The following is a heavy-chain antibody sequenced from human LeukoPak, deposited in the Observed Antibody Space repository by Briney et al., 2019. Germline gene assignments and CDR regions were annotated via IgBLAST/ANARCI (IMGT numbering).Heavy chain of an antibody. J-gene: IGHJ5*02. CDR2: IENGGET. CDR1: GFTFNKFA. D-gene: IGHD2-2*01. CDR3: AKGAYQLPNWFDP. Sequence: GGSLRLSCAASGFTFNKFAMSWVRQAPGKGLEWLSGIENGGETYYADSVKGRFTISRDNSKNTLYLQMNSLRAEDTAVYYCAKGAYQLPNWFDPWGQGTLVTVSS. V-gene: IGHV3-23*01.